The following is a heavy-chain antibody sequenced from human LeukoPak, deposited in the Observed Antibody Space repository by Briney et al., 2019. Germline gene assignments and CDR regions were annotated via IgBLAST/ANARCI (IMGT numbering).Heavy chain of an antibody. CDR3: ARGPATYYDFWSGPRRNYYYYYYMDV. CDR1: GFTFSSYS. CDR2: ISSSSSYI. D-gene: IGHD3-3*01. V-gene: IGHV3-21*01. Sequence: PGGSLRLSCAASGFTFSSYSMNWVRQAPGKGLEWVSSISSSSSYIYYADSVKGRFTISRDNAKNSLYLQMNSLRAEDTAVYYCARGPATYYDFWSGPRRNYYYYYYMDVWGKGTTVTVSS. J-gene: IGHJ6*03.